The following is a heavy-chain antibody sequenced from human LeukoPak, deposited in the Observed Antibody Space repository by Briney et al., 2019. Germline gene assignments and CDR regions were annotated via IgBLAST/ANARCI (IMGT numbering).Heavy chain of an antibody. D-gene: IGHD3-22*01. V-gene: IGHV4-38-2*01. CDR1: GYSISSGYY. CDR3: ARAYYDSSGYRFAFDI. CDR2: IYHSGST. J-gene: IGHJ3*02. Sequence: SETLSLTCAVSGYSISSGYYWGWIRQPPGKGLEWIGSIYHSGSTYYNPSLKSRVTMSVDTSKNQFSLKLSSVTAADTAVYYCARAYYDSSGYRFAFDIWGQGTMVTVSS.